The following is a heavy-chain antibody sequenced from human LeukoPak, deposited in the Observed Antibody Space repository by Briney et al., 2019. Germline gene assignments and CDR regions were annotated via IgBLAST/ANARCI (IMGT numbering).Heavy chain of an antibody. CDR1: GYTFTSYG. CDR2: ISAYNGNT. J-gene: IGHJ4*02. V-gene: IGHV1-18*01. CDR3: ARDQDCSSTSCYTYYFDY. Sequence: GASVKVSCKASGYTFTSYGISWVRQAPGQRLEWMGWISAYNGNTNYAQKLQGRVTKTTATSTSTAYMELRSLRSDDTAVYYCARDQDCSSTSCYTYYFDYWGQGTLVTVSS. D-gene: IGHD2-2*01.